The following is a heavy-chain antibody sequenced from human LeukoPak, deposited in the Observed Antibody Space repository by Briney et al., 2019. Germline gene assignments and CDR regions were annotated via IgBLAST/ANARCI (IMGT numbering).Heavy chain of an antibody. Sequence: GASVKVSCKASGYTFTGYYMHWVRQAPGQGLEWMGWINPNSGGTNYAQKFQGRVTMTRDTSISTAYMELSRLRSDDTAVYYCARTIEYSSSPFDYWGQGTLVAVSS. J-gene: IGHJ4*02. CDR3: ARTIEYSSSPFDY. CDR2: INPNSGGT. CDR1: GYTFTGYY. V-gene: IGHV1-2*02. D-gene: IGHD6-6*01.